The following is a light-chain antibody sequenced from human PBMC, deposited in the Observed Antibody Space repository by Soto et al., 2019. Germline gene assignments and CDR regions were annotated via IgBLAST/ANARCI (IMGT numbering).Light chain of an antibody. J-gene: IGKJ4*01. CDR2: GAS. Sequence: EIVLTQSPGTLSLSPGEGATLSCRASQTLSSSYLAWYQQKPGQAPRLLIYGASTRATGIPARFSGSGSGTEFTLTISSLQSEDFAVYYCQQYNNWPPGTFGGGTKVEIK. CDR1: QTLSSSY. CDR3: QQYNNWPPGT. V-gene: IGKV3-15*01.